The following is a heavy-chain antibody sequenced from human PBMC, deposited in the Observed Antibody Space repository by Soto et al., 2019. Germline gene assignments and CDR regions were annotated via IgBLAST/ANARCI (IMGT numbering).Heavy chain of an antibody. CDR1: GFSFSRYA. D-gene: IGHD6-13*01. CDR2: ISVSGSST. J-gene: IGHJ4*01. CDR3: AKAETGYSTVPHFDY. V-gene: IGHV3-23*01. Sequence: EVQLLESGGGLVQPGGSLRLSCVGSGFSFSRYAMAWVRQAPGKGLEWVSAISVSGSSTYYADSVKGRLTISRDNSKNTLYLQMNRLSAEATAVYSLAKAETGYSTVPHFDYWGHGTLVTVSS.